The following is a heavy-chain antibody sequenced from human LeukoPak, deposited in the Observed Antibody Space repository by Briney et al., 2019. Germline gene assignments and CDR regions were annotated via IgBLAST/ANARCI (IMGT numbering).Heavy chain of an antibody. CDR2: LSYSGGT. CDR3: ARGYSDASGRPDY. Sequence: SETLSLTCTVSGDSIRSNYWSWIRQPPGKGLEWIGHLSYSGGTNYNPPLKGRVTMSVDTSNNRFSLKLSSVTAADTAIYYCARGYSDASGRPDYWGQGTLVTVSS. J-gene: IGHJ4*02. D-gene: IGHD1-26*01. CDR1: GDSIRSNY. V-gene: IGHV4-59*08.